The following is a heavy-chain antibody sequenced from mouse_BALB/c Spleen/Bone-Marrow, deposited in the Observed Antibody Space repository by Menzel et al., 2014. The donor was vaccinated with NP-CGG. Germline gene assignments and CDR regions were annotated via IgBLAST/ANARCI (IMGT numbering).Heavy chain of an antibody. D-gene: IGHD2-1*01. CDR1: GYTFTSYY. V-gene: IGHV1S81*02. Sequence: QVQLQQPGAELVKPGASVKLSCKASGYTFTSYYMYWVKQRPGQGLEWIGEINPSNGGTNFNEKFKSKATLTVDKSSSTAYMQLSSLTSDDSAVYYCIYYGNPYAMDYWGQGTSVTVSS. J-gene: IGHJ4*01. CDR3: IYYGNPYAMDY. CDR2: INPSNGGT.